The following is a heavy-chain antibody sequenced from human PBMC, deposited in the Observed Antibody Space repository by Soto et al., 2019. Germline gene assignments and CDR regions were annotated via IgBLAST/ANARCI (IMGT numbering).Heavy chain of an antibody. V-gene: IGHV3-11*01. Sequence: PGGSLRLSCAASGFTFTDYYMTWVRQAPGKGLEWLSYISGGGGSTMYYTDSVRGRFTISRDNAKKSLYLHMNSLRAEDTAVYHCARPRGYYDSSGLNYWGPGTLVTVSS. CDR2: ISGGGGSTM. J-gene: IGHJ4*02. CDR3: ARPRGYYDSSGLNY. CDR1: GFTFTDYY. D-gene: IGHD3-22*01.